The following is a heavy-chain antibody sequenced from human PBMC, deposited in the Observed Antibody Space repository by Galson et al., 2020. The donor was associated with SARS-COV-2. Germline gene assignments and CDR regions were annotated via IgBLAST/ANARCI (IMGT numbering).Heavy chain of an antibody. D-gene: IGHD3-10*01. CDR2: ISSRGSTR. V-gene: IGHV3-11*01. CDR1: GFTFSDYY. CDR3: ARVRGDHSGSSNLDY. Sequence: GESLKISCAASGFTFSDYYMSWIRQAPGKGLEWVSYISSRGSTRYYADSVKGRFTISRDNGKNSLFLQMNSLRAEDTALYYCARVRGDHSGSSNLDYWGQGTLVTVSS. J-gene: IGHJ4*02.